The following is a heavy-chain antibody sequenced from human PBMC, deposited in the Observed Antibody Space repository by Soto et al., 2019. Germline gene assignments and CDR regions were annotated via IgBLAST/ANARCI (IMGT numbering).Heavy chain of an antibody. D-gene: IGHD3-10*01. CDR1: GVSVSSNSCS. CDR2: IDSNGGT. Sequence: SETLSLTCTVSGVSVSSNSCSWSWIRQPPGRRLEWIGYIDSNGGTSYNPSLQSRVTISIDTSTKQFFLKLSSVTAADTAVYYCVRQGFGRLHGLVDVWGQGTTVTVSS. V-gene: IGHV4-61*01. CDR3: VRQGFGRLHGLVDV. J-gene: IGHJ6*02.